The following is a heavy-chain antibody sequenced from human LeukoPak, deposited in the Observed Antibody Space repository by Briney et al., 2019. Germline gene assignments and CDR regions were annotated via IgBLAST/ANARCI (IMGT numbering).Heavy chain of an antibody. CDR3: ARDKSDYGGKKYFQH. V-gene: IGHV3-21*01. CDR1: GLTFCIYS. CDR2: ISSSSSYI. Sequence: PGRTQSLSRASSGLTFCIYSIKGAPEAPRKALEGVISISSSSSYICYQGSVKSRFTISRDTATNSLYLQMNSLRAEDTTVYYCARDKSDYGGKKYFQHWGQGTLGTVSS. D-gene: IGHD4-23*01. J-gene: IGHJ1*01.